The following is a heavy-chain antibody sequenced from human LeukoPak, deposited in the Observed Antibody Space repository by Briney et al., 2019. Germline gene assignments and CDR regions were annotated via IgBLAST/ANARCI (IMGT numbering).Heavy chain of an antibody. V-gene: IGHV3-23*01. CDR1: GFTFSDYW. Sequence: GGSLRLSCAASGFTFSDYWMSCVRQAPGKGLEWVSAISGSGGSTYYADSVKGRFTISRDNSKNTLYLQMNSLRAEDTAVYYCAKSEPPRGRYCSRGSCYFDYWGQGTLVTVSS. CDR3: AKSEPPRGRYCSRGSCYFDY. CDR2: ISGSGGST. J-gene: IGHJ4*02. D-gene: IGHD2-15*01.